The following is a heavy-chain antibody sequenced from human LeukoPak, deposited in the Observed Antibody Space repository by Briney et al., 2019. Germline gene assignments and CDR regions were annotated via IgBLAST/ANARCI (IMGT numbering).Heavy chain of an antibody. Sequence: PGGSLRLPCAASGFTFSSYSMNWVRQAPGKGLEWVSYISSSSSTIYYVDSVKGRFTISRDNAKNSLYLQMNSLRAEDTAVYYCASLYGEILDYWGQGTLVTVSS. V-gene: IGHV3-48*01. D-gene: IGHD4-17*01. CDR3: ASLYGEILDY. J-gene: IGHJ4*02. CDR2: ISSSSSTI. CDR1: GFTFSSYS.